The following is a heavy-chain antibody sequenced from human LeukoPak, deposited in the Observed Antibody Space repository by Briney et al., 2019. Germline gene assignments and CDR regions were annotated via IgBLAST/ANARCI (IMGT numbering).Heavy chain of an antibody. CDR3: ASGTIVGARGADN. CDR2: ISSSSSYI. CDR1: GFTFSSYS. J-gene: IGHJ4*02. V-gene: IGHV3-21*03. Sequence: GGSLRLSCAASGFTFSSYSMNWVRQAPGKGLEWVSSISSSSSYIYYADSVKGRFTISRDNAKESLYLHMNSLRAEDTAVYYCASGTIVGARGADNWGQGTLVTVSS. D-gene: IGHD1-26*01.